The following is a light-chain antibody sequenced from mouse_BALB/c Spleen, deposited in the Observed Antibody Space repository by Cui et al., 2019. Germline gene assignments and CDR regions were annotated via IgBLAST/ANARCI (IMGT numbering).Light chain of an antibody. CDR2: LTS. Sequence: QIVLTQSPALMSASPGEKVTMTCSASSSVSYMYWYQQKPRSSPKPWIYLTSNLASGVPARFSGSGSWTSYSLTISSMEAEDAATYYCQQWSSNPWTFGGGTKLEIK. CDR1: SSVSY. V-gene: IGKV4-68*01. J-gene: IGKJ1*01. CDR3: QQWSSNPWT.